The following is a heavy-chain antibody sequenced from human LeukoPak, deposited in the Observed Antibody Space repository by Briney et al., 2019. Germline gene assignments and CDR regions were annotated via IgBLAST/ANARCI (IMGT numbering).Heavy chain of an antibody. CDR1: GFTFSNAW. J-gene: IGHJ4*02. D-gene: IGHD3-22*01. Sequence: GGSLRLSCAASGFTFSNAWMSWVRQAPGKGLEWVGRIKSKTDGGTTDYAAPVKGRFTISRDDSKTTLYLQMNSLKTEDTAVYYCTTVHSYYYDSSGYPYFDYWGQGTLVTVSS. CDR3: TTVHSYYYDSSGYPYFDY. V-gene: IGHV3-15*01. CDR2: IKSKTDGGTT.